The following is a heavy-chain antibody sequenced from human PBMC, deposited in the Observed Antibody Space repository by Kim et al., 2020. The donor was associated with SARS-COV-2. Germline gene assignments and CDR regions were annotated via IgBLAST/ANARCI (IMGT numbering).Heavy chain of an antibody. CDR3: VRRAAGTYYFDY. Sequence: SETLSLTCTVSGGSISSYYWSWIRQPAGNGLEWIGHIYTSGSTKYNPSLKSRVTMSVDTSKNQFSLKLSSVTAADTAVYYCVRRAAGTYYFDYWGQGTLVTVSS. CDR1: GGSISSYY. CDR2: IYTSGST. J-gene: IGHJ4*02. V-gene: IGHV4-4*07. D-gene: IGHD6-13*01.